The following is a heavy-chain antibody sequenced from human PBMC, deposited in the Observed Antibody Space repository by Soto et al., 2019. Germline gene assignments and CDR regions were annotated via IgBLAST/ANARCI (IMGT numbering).Heavy chain of an antibody. CDR1: GDYIIGGGFS. D-gene: IGHD3-10*01. Sequence: SETLSLTCAVAGDYIIGGGFSWNWIQQSPGKGLEWIGYIYPSGTSYFNPSLKSRVSISLDKSRNQFSLRLSSMTAADTAVYYCARGHYFGSGSTDWGHGTLVTVSS. CDR3: ARGHYFGSGSTD. CDR2: IYPSGTS. J-gene: IGHJ4*01. V-gene: IGHV4-30-2*06.